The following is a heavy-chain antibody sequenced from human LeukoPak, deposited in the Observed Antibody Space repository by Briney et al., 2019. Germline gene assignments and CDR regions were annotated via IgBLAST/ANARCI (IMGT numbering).Heavy chain of an antibody. CDR1: GGSISSSSYY. J-gene: IGHJ4*02. CDR2: IYASGST. V-gene: IGHV4-61*02. Sequence: SKTLSLTCTVSGGSISSSSYYWSWTRQPAGKGLEWIGRIYASGSTNYNPSLKSRVTISVDTSKNQFSLKLSSVTAADTAVYYCASLHFSSGWTFDYWGQGTLVTVSS. D-gene: IGHD6-19*01. CDR3: ASLHFSSGWTFDY.